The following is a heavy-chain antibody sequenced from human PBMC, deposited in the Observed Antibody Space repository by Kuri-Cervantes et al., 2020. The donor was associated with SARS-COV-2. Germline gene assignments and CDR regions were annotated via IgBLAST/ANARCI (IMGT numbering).Heavy chain of an antibody. D-gene: IGHD6-19*01. CDR1: GFLFSASA. CDR3: ATGSTSGWYRRDFDF. V-gene: IGHV3-73*01. Sequence: GESLKISCEVSGFLFSASAIHWVRQGSGKGLEWVGRVRGKANNYATAYAAPVQGRFTISRDDSRNTLYLQMNSLKTEDTAVYYCATGSTSGWYRRDFDFWGPGTLVTVSS. CDR2: VRGKANNYAT. J-gene: IGHJ4*02.